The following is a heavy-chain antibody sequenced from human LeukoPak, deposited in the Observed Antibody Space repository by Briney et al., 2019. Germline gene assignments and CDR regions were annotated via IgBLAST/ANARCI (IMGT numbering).Heavy chain of an antibody. D-gene: IGHD3-22*01. J-gene: IGHJ1*01. Sequence: PARSMRLSCAASGFTISTYWMHWVRQAPGKGLVWVPRVKSDGSTNYADSVKGRFTISRDNAKNTVSLQMNSLGAEDTGVYYCARAPSEIGGYYPEYFRHWGQGTLVPVSS. CDR2: VKSDGST. CDR1: GFTISTYW. CDR3: ARAPSEIGGYYPEYFRH. V-gene: IGHV3-74*01.